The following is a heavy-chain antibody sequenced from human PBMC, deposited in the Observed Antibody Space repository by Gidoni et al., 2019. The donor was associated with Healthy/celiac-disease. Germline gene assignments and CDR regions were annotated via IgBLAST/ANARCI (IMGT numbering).Heavy chain of an antibody. J-gene: IGHJ5*02. V-gene: IGHV1-69*01. CDR2: IIPIFGTA. D-gene: IGHD3-10*01. CDR3: ARVGGITMVRGVGWFDP. Sequence: QVQLVQSGAEVKKPGSSVKVSCKASGGTFSSYAISWVRQAPGQGLEWMGGIIPIFGTANYAQKFQGRVTITADESTSTAYMELSSLRSEDTAGYYCARVGGITMVRGVGWFDPWGQGTLVTVSS. CDR1: GGTFSSYA.